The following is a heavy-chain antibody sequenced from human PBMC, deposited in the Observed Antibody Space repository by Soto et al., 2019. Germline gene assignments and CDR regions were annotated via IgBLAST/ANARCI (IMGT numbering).Heavy chain of an antibody. J-gene: IGHJ4*02. D-gene: IGHD3-16*02. CDR3: ARIRMLGIGVWGSYRQHYFDH. CDR2: IGPDGTDI. V-gene: IGHV3-74*03. CDR1: GFTFGNFW. Sequence: PGGSLRLSCSDSGFTFGNFWIHWVRQAPGKGLEWVSHIGPDGTDIVYADSVKGRFIISRDNARNTVYLQMNSLEAEDTAVYYCARIRMLGIGVWGSYRQHYFDHWGQGTLVTVSS.